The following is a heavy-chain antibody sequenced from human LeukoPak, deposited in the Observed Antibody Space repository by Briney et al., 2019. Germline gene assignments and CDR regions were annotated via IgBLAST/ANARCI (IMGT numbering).Heavy chain of an antibody. CDR1: GGSFSGYY. D-gene: IGHD3-10*01. CDR2: INHSGST. CDR3: ARGLLLWFGELLPFDY. J-gene: IGHJ4*02. V-gene: IGHV4-34*01. Sequence: SETLSLTCAVYGGSFSGYYWSWIRQPPGKGLEWIGEINHSGSTNYNPSLKSRVTISVDTSKNQFSLKLSSVTAADTAVYYCARGLLLWFGELLPFDYWGQGTLVTVSS.